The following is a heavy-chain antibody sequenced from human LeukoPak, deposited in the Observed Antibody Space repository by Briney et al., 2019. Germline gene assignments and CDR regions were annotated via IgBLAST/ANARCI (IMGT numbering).Heavy chain of an antibody. D-gene: IGHD6-19*01. V-gene: IGHV4-61*02. CDR1: GGSISSGSYY. Sequence: PSETLSLTCTVSGGSISSGSYYWSWIRQPAGKGLEWIGRIYTSGSTNYNPSLKSRVTISVDTSKNQFSLKLSSVTAADTAVYYCARDLDSSGRYWFDPWGQGTLVTVSS. CDR3: ARDLDSSGRYWFDP. CDR2: IYTSGST. J-gene: IGHJ5*02.